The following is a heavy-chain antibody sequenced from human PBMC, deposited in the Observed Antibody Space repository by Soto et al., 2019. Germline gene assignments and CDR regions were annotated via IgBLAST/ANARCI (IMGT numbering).Heavy chain of an antibody. CDR3: ASFGGGRQFFDTRYYYGMDV. CDR1: GGTFSSYT. CDR2: IIPILGLT. J-gene: IGHJ6*02. D-gene: IGHD3-9*01. V-gene: IGHV1-69*02. Sequence: QVQLVQSGAEVKKPGSSVRVSCKASGGTFSSYTVSWVRQAPGLGLEWMGRIIPILGLTNYAQKFQGRVTITAEKSTSTAYMEVSSLRSEDTAVYYCASFGGGRQFFDTRYYYGMDVWGQGTTVTVSS.